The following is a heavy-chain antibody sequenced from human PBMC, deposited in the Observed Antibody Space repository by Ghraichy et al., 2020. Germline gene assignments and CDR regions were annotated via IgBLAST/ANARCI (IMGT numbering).Heavy chain of an antibody. D-gene: IGHD3-10*01. CDR2: IYYSGST. CDR3: ATATAEKSITMVRGLKGYSYYGLDV. CDR1: GASISSSSFY. Sequence: SETLSLTCTVSGASISSSSFYWGWVRQPPGRGLEWIGSIYYSGSTFYNPSLKSRVTISVDTSKNQFSLKLSSVTAADTAVYYCATATAEKSITMVRGLKGYSYYGLDVWGQGTLVTVAS. J-gene: IGHJ6*02. V-gene: IGHV4-39*01.